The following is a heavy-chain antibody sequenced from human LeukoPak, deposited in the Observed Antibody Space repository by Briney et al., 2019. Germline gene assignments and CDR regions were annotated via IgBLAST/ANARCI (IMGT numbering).Heavy chain of an antibody. CDR3: ARGLITYYYDSSGSPELFFDY. J-gene: IGHJ4*02. CDR2: IYYSGST. CDR1: GGSISSGGYY. Sequence: RPSETLSLTCTVSGGSISSGGYYWSWIRQHPGKGLEWIGYIYYSGSTYYNPSLKSRVTISVDTSRNQFSLKLSSVTAADTAVYYCARGLITYYYDSSGSPELFFDYWGQGTLVTVSS. V-gene: IGHV4-31*03. D-gene: IGHD3-22*01.